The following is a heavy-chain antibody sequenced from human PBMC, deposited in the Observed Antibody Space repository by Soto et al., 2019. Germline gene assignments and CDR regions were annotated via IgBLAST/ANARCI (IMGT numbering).Heavy chain of an antibody. J-gene: IGHJ4*02. V-gene: IGHV3-23*01. Sequence: GESLRISCRASGFIFSSYAMSWVLQSPGKGLELVSAISASGDNAYYADSVKGRFTISRDRSKSLYLQMKSLRAEDTAIYYCAKFFVAGTRGYFDSWGQGTLVTVSS. CDR2: ISASGDNA. D-gene: IGHD6-19*01. CDR3: AKFFVAGTRGYFDS. CDR1: GFIFSSYA.